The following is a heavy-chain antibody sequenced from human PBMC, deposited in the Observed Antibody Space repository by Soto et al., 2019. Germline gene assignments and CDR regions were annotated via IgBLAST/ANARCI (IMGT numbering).Heavy chain of an antibody. CDR3: ARDRLRYNWNDFPYYYYGMDV. CDR1: GFTFSSYA. V-gene: IGHV3-30-3*01. Sequence: QVQLVESGGGVVQPGRSLRLSCAASGFTFSSYAMHWVRQAPGKGLEGVAVISYDGSNKYYADSVKGRFTISRDNSKNTLYLQMNSLRAEDTAVYYCARDRLRYNWNDFPYYYYGMDVWGQGTTVTVSS. CDR2: ISYDGSNK. D-gene: IGHD1-1*01. J-gene: IGHJ6*02.